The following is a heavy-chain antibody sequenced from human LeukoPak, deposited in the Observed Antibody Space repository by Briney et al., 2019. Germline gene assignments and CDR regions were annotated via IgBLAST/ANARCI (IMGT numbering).Heavy chain of an antibody. Sequence: SETLSLTCTVSGGSISSSSYYWGWIRQPPGKGLEWIGSIYYSGSTYYNPSLKSRVTISVDTSKNQFSLKLSSVTAADTAVYYCAREGRSNDRKYYFDYWGQGTLVTVSS. V-gene: IGHV4-39*07. CDR1: GGSISSSSYY. J-gene: IGHJ4*02. CDR2: IYYSGST. CDR3: AREGRSNDRKYYFDY. D-gene: IGHD2-15*01.